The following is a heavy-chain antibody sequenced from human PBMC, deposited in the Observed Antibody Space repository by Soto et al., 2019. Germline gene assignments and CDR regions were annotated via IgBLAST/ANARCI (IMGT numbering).Heavy chain of an antibody. CDR1: GGSISSYY. D-gene: IGHD5-12*01. Sequence: SETLSLTCTVSGGSISSYYWSWIRQPPGKGLEWIGYIYYSGSTNYNPSLKSRVTISVDTSKNQFSLKLSSVTAADTAVYYCARSIVATPEYYFDYWGQGTLVTVSS. J-gene: IGHJ4*02. V-gene: IGHV4-59*01. CDR3: ARSIVATPEYYFDY. CDR2: IYYSGST.